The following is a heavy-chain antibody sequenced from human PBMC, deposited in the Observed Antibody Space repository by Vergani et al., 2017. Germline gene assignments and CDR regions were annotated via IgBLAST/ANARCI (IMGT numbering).Heavy chain of an antibody. Sequence: QVQLQESGPGLVKPSQTLSLPCTVSGVPICSGGYYWGWIRQHPGTGLGWIGYSYYSESTYYNPSLKSRVTISVDTSKNQFSLKLSSVTAAATAVYYCARYRSSWSPYLDYWGQGTLVTVSS. CDR1: GVPICSGGYY. D-gene: IGHD6-13*01. CDR2: SYYSEST. V-gene: IGHV4-31*03. J-gene: IGHJ4*02. CDR3: ARYRSSWSPYLDY.